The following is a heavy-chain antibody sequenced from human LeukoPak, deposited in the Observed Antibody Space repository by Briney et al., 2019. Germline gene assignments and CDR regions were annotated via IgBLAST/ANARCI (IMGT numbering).Heavy chain of an antibody. D-gene: IGHD6-13*01. J-gene: IGHJ4*02. CDR2: ICYSGST. V-gene: IGHV4-39*01. CDR1: GGSIRSSYYY. Sequence: PSETLSLTCTVSGGSIRSSYYYWGWIRQPPGKGLEWIGSICYSGSTYYNPSLKSRVTISVDTSKNQFSLKLSSVTAADTAVYYCARLKGSSWYFYYFDYWGQGTLVTVSS. CDR3: ARLKGSSWYFYYFDY.